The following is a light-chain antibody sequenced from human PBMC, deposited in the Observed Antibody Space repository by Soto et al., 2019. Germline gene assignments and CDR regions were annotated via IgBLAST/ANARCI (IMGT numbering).Light chain of an antibody. V-gene: IGKV3-20*01. J-gene: IGKJ1*01. CDR1: QSVSSSY. CDR2: GAS. CDR3: HQYGSSPRT. Sequence: DIVLTQSPGTLPLSPGDRATLSCRVSQSVSSSYLAWYQHKRGQAPRLLIYGASIRTTGIPDRFSGSGSGTDFTLNISRLEPEDFAVYYCHQYGSSPRTFGQGTKVEIK.